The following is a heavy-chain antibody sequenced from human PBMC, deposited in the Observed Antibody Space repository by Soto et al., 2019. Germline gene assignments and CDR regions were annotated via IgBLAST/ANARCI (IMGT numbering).Heavy chain of an antibody. CDR2: ISGSGGST. J-gene: IGHJ6*02. Sequence: EVPLLESGGGLVQPGGSLRLSCAASGFTFSSYAMSWVRQAPGKGLEWVSAISGSGGSTYYADSVKGRFTISRDNSENTLYLQMNSLRAEDTAVYYCAKASYYGSGSYPYYYYYGMDVWGQGTTVTVSS. CDR1: GFTFSSYA. V-gene: IGHV3-23*01. D-gene: IGHD3-10*01. CDR3: AKASYYGSGSYPYYYYYGMDV.